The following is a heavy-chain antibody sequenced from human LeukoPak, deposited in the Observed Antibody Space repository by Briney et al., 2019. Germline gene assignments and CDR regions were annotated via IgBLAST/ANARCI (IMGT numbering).Heavy chain of an antibody. V-gene: IGHV1-2*02. J-gene: IGHJ6*02. Sequence: GASVKVSCKASGYTFTGHYIHWVRQAPGQGLEWLGLINTHSGGTNYAQRFQGRVTMTTDTSTSTAYMELRSLRSDDTAVYYCARELDDFWSGYYYYYYYGMDVWGQGTTVTVSS. CDR3: ARELDDFWSGYYYYYYYGMDV. CDR1: GYTFTGHY. CDR2: INTHSGGT. D-gene: IGHD3-3*01.